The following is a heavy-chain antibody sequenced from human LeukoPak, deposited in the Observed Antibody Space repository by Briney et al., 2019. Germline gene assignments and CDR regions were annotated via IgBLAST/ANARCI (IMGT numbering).Heavy chain of an antibody. CDR2: IQYDGSNQ. D-gene: IGHD5-24*01. J-gene: IGHJ4*02. V-gene: IGHV3-30*02. CDR1: GFTFRSYG. CDR3: AKGLRYYIDY. Sequence: QTGGSLRLSCGASGFTFRSYGMHWVRQAPGKGLEWVAFIQYDGSNQYFADSVEGRFTFSRDNSMNTLYLQMNSLRTEDTAVYYCAKGLRYYIDYWGQGTLVTVSS.